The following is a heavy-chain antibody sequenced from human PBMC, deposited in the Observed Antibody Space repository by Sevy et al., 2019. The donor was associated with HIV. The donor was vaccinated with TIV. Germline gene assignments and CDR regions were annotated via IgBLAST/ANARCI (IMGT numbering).Heavy chain of an antibody. Sequence: ASVKVSCKASGGTFSSYAISWVRQAPGQGLEWMGGIIPIFGTANYAQKFQGRVTITADESTSTAYMGLGSLRSEDTAVYYCARGGSSGWTYYYGMDVWGQGTTVTVSS. CDR1: GGTFSSYA. V-gene: IGHV1-69*13. D-gene: IGHD6-19*01. J-gene: IGHJ6*02. CDR3: ARGGSSGWTYYYGMDV. CDR2: IIPIFGTA.